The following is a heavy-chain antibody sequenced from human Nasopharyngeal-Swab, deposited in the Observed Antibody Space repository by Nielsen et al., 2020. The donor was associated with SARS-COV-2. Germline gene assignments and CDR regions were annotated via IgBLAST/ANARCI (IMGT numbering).Heavy chain of an antibody. CDR1: GGSISSGGYY. J-gene: IGHJ4*02. CDR2: IYYSGST. Sequence: TLSLTCTVSGGSISSGGYYWSWIRQHPGKGLEWIGYIYYSGSTYYNPSLKSRVTISVDTSKNQFSLKLSSVTAADTAVYYCAREWRKDPLWFGESRYYFDYWGQGTLVTVSS. CDR3: AREWRKDPLWFGESRYYFDY. V-gene: IGHV4-31*03. D-gene: IGHD3-10*01.